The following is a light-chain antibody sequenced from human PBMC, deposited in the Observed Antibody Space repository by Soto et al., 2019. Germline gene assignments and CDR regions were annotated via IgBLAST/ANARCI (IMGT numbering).Light chain of an antibody. CDR2: STS. Sequence: QAVVTQEPSLTVSPGGTVTLTCASNTGAVTTTYYPNWFQQKPGQAPKSLIYSTSKRHSWTPARFSGSLLGGKAALTLSGVQPEDEADYYCLLYFGGVRVFGGGTKLTVL. V-gene: IGLV7-43*01. J-gene: IGLJ3*02. CDR1: TGAVTTTYY. CDR3: LLYFGGVRV.